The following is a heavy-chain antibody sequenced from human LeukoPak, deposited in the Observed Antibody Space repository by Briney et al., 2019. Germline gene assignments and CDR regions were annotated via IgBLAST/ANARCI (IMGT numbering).Heavy chain of an antibody. CDR3: AKDLDDILTGYYVGFDY. CDR2: ICGGGGCP. CDR1: GFTFSSYE. Sequence: GGSLRLSCAASGFTFSSYEMNWVRQAPGKGLEWVSTICGGGGCPFYADSVKGRFTISRDNSKNTLSLQMNSLRAEDTALYYCAKDLDDILTGYYVGFDYWGKGTLVTVAS. V-gene: IGHV3-23*01. D-gene: IGHD3-9*01. J-gene: IGHJ4*02.